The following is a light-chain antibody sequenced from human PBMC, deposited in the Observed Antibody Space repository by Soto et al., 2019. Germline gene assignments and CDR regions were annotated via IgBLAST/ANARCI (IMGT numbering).Light chain of an antibody. CDR3: CSYAGNSEV. CDR1: SGDVGSYNL. Sequence: QSALTQPASVSGSPGQSITIPCTGTSGDVGSYNLVSWYQQHPGKAPKLLIYEVTERPSGVSNRFSGSKSGSTASLTISGLQPDDEADYHCCSYAGNSEVFGTGTKVTVL. V-gene: IGLV2-23*02. J-gene: IGLJ1*01. CDR2: EVT.